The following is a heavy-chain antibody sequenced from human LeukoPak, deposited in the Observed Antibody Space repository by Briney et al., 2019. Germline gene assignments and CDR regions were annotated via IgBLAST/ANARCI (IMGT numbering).Heavy chain of an antibody. Sequence: ASVKVSCKASGYTFTTYGISWVRQAPGQGLEWMGWISTYNGDTDYAQKLQGRVTMTADTSTSTTYMELRSLRSDDTAVHYCARDDDDYGGSYYGMDVWGQGTTVTVSS. J-gene: IGHJ6*02. CDR3: ARDDDDYGGSYYGMDV. V-gene: IGHV1-18*01. CDR2: ISTYNGDT. D-gene: IGHD4-17*01. CDR1: GYTFTTYG.